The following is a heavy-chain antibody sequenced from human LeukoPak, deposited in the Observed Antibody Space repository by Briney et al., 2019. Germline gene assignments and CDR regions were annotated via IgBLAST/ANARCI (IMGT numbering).Heavy chain of an antibody. D-gene: IGHD7-27*01. V-gene: IGHV4-4*02. CDR3: ATRKPGNDY. CDR1: GGSISSSKW. Sequence: SGTLSLTCAVSGGSISSSKWWSWVRQPPGKGLEWIGEISRSGDTNYRPSLKSRVTISADTSKNQFSLKLYSVTAADTAVYYCATRKPGNDYWGQGTLVTVSS. CDR2: ISRSGDT. J-gene: IGHJ4*02.